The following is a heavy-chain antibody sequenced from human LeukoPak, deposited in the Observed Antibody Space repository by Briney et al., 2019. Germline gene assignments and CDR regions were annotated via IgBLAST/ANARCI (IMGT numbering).Heavy chain of an antibody. CDR1: GDSISSYY. D-gene: IGHD3-10*01. V-gene: IGHV4-59*01. J-gene: IGHJ3*02. CDR2: IYYSGST. Sequence: PSETLSLTCFVSGDSISSYYWSWIRQPPGKGLEWIGYIYYSGSTNYNPSLKSRVTISVDTSKNQFSLKLSSVTAADTAVYYCARLKAGSDAFDIWGQGTMVTVSS. CDR3: ARLKAGSDAFDI.